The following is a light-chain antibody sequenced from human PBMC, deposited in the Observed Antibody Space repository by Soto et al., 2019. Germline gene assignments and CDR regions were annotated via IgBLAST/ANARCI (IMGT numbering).Light chain of an antibody. CDR1: QSVRNDY. CDR3: QQYGSRPET. V-gene: IGKV3-20*01. CDR2: GAS. Sequence: EVVLTQFPGPLPASLGERATLSSRARQSVRNDYLAWYQQKRGQAPRLLIHGASTRATGIPDRFSGSGSGTDCIRTISRVEAGDVAMYFCQQYGSRPETVGRGTEVEFK. J-gene: IGKJ1*01.